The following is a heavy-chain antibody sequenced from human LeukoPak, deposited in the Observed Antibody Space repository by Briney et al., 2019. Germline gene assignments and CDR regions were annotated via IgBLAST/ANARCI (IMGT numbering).Heavy chain of an antibody. J-gene: IGHJ6*02. D-gene: IGHD6-19*01. CDR1: GFTFSSYD. V-gene: IGHV3-13*01. CDR2: IGTAGDT. Sequence: PGGSLRLSCAASGFTFSSYDMHWVRQATGKGLEWVSAIGTAGDTYYPGSVKGRFTISRENAKNSLYLQMNSLRAEDTAVYYCALYSSGWYVGRSYYYYGMDVWGQGTTVTVSS. CDR3: ALYSSGWYVGRSYYYYGMDV.